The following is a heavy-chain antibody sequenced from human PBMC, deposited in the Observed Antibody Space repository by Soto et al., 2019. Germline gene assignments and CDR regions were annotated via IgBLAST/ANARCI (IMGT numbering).Heavy chain of an antibody. J-gene: IGHJ4*02. CDR2: IYYSGST. Sequence: SEALSLTCTVSGGSVSSGSYYWSWIRQPPGKGLEWIGYIYYSGSTNYNPSPKSRVTISIDTSKNQFSLKLSSVTAADTAVYYCAREIYYDFWSGLVDYWGQGTLVTVSS. CDR1: GGSVSSGSYY. CDR3: AREIYYDFWSGLVDY. V-gene: IGHV4-61*01. D-gene: IGHD3-3*01.